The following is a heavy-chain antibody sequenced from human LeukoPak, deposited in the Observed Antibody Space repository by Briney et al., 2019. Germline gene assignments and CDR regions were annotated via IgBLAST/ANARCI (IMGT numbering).Heavy chain of an antibody. J-gene: IGHJ5*02. D-gene: IGHD2-2*01. Sequence: ASPKVSCKASGGTFSSYAISWVRQAPGQGLEWMGGIIAIFGTTNYAQKFQGRVTITADESTSTAYMELSSLRSEDTAVYYCARWFQDCSSTSCYARSSPGWFDPWGQGTLVTVSS. CDR3: ARWFQDCSSTSCYARSSPGWFDP. V-gene: IGHV1-69*13. CDR2: IIAIFGTT. CDR1: GGTFSSYA.